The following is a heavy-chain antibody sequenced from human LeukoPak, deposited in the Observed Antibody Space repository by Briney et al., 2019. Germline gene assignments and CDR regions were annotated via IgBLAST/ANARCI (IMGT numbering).Heavy chain of an antibody. Sequence: GGSLRLSCAASGFTFDEYAMHWVRQLPGKGLEWVSGISWNTYDVGYADSVKGRFTISRDNAENFLYLQMNSLRAEDMALYYCAKGVGTSYHYHMDVWGKGTTVIASS. V-gene: IGHV3-9*03. CDR1: GFTFDEYA. CDR3: AKGVGTSYHYHMDV. CDR2: ISWNTYDV. J-gene: IGHJ6*03. D-gene: IGHD1-26*01.